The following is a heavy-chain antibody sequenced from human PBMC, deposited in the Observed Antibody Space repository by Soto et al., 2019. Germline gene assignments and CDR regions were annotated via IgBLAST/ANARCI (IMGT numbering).Heavy chain of an antibody. J-gene: IGHJ4*01. CDR2: INSAGST. V-gene: IGHV3-23*01. CDR3: TKRGVYYYDY. D-gene: IGHD3-3*01. CDR1: GFTFNTYA. Sequence: GGSLRLSCAAFGFTFNTYAMSWVRQAPGKGLEWVSTINSAGSTFYGDSVKGRFTISRDNSKNTLYLQMNSLRAEDTAVYYCTKRGVYYYDYWGHGALVTVSS.